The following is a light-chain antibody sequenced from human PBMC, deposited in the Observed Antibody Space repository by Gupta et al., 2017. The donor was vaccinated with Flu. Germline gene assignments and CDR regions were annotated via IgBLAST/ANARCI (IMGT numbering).Light chain of an antibody. CDR1: RTNIGSNT. CDR2: SNN. J-gene: IGLJ1*01. Sequence: HSVLTQPPSASGTPGQRVTISCSGSRTNIGSNTVNWYQQRPGTAPKLLIYSNNPRPSGVPDRFSGSKSGTSASLAISGLQSEDEAEYYCAAWDDSLNGLYVFGTGTKVTVL. V-gene: IGLV1-44*01. CDR3: AAWDDSLNGLYV.